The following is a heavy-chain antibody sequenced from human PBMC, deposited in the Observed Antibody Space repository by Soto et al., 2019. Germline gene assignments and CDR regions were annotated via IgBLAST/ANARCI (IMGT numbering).Heavy chain of an antibody. CDR2: INHSGST. Sequence: PSETLSLTCAVYGGSFSGYYWSWIRQPPGKGLEWIGEINHSGSTNYNPSLKSRVTISVDTSKNQFSLKLSSVTAADTAVYYCARDGIAAAGTYYYYGMDVWGQGTTVTVSS. J-gene: IGHJ6*02. D-gene: IGHD6-13*01. CDR3: ARDGIAAAGTYYYYGMDV. V-gene: IGHV4-34*01. CDR1: GGSFSGYY.